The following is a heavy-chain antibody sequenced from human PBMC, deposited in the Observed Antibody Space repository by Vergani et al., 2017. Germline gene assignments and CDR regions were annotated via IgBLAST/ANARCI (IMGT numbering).Heavy chain of an antibody. D-gene: IGHD1-1*01. CDR3: AGDIRAGIGSFHP. Sequence: QLQLQESGPGLLKPSETLSLTCTVSGGSISSSTYYWGWIRQAPGKGLEWLGSMYYSGSTYYNPSLKIRVTVSVDTSNNQFSLKLNSVTAADTAVYYCAGDIRAGIGSFHPWGQGTLVTVSA. J-gene: IGHJ1*01. V-gene: IGHV4-39*07. CDR1: GGSISSSTYY. CDR2: MYYSGST.